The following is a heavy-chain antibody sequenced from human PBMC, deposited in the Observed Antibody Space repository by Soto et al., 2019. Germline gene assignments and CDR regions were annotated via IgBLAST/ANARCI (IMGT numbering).Heavy chain of an antibody. J-gene: IGHJ4*02. Sequence: QVQLVQSGAEVKKPGASVKVSCKASGYTFTSYAMHWVRQAPGQRLEWMGWINAGNGNTKYSQKFQVRVTITRHTSASTAYMELSSLRSEDTAVYYCARDLGVGAASDYWGQGTLVTVSS. D-gene: IGHD1-26*01. CDR2: INAGNGNT. CDR3: ARDLGVGAASDY. CDR1: GYTFTSYA. V-gene: IGHV1-3*01.